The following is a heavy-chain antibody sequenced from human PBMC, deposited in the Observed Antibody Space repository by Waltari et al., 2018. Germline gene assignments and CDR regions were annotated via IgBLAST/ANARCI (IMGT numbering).Heavy chain of an antibody. J-gene: IGHJ4*02. CDR3: TAFGGFSY. CDR2: VYNDGRK. D-gene: IGHD2-15*01. CDR1: DFSVRENH. V-gene: IGHV3-53*02. Sequence: EVELVETGGGLIQPGGSLRLSCTVSDFSVRENHVTWVRQAPGKGLEWVSIVYNDGRKYVAESVKGRFSISRDNSENVVVLQMDNLRADDTAVYRCTAFGGFSYWGQGALVIVSS.